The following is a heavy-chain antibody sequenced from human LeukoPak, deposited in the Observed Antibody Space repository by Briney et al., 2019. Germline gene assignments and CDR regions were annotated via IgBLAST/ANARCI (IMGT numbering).Heavy chain of an antibody. J-gene: IGHJ3*02. V-gene: IGHV3-48*04. Sequence: GGSLRLSCAASGFTFSSYSMNWVRQAPGKGLEWVSYISSSSSTIYYADSVKGRFTISRDNAKNSLYLQMNSLRAEDTAVYYCARVRTVVVPAATRGDAFDIWGQGTMVTLSS. D-gene: IGHD2-2*01. CDR1: GFTFSSYS. CDR2: ISSSSSTI. CDR3: ARVRTVVVPAATRGDAFDI.